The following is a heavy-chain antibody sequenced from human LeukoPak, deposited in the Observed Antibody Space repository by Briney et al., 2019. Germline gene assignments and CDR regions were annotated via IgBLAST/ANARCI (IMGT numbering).Heavy chain of an antibody. Sequence: ASVTVSCKASGYTFTGYYMHWVRQAPGQGLEWMGWINSNSGGTDYAQRFQGRVTMTRDTSISTAYMELSRLRSDDTAVYYCARGLSSGWFLSQFDYWGERALVTVSS. CDR2: INSNSGGT. CDR1: GYTFTGYY. J-gene: IGHJ4*02. D-gene: IGHD6-19*01. V-gene: IGHV1-2*02. CDR3: ARGLSSGWFLSQFDY.